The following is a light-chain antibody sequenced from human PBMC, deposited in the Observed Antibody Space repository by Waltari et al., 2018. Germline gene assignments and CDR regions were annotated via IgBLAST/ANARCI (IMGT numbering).Light chain of an antibody. Sequence: QSALTQPASVSGSPGQSVTIFRAGTTNDVGGYNSVSWYQRHPGQAPRVIIYDGSDRPSGVSDRFSGSKSGNTASLTISGLQAEDEADYYCSSQSSNDVVLFGGGTKLTVL. CDR2: DGS. CDR1: TNDVGGYNS. CDR3: SSQSSNDVVL. V-gene: IGLV2-14*01. J-gene: IGLJ2*01.